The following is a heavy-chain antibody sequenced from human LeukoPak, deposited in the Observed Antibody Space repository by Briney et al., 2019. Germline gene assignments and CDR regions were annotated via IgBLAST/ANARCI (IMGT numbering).Heavy chain of an antibody. D-gene: IGHD2-2*01. Sequence: SQTLSLTCAISGDSVSSNSVTWNWIRQSPSRGLEWLGRTYYRSTWYNDYAVSLRGRTTVNPDTSTNQFSLHLNSVTPEDTAVYYCARRLTQYDCFDPWGQGILVTVSS. CDR2: TYYRSTWYN. J-gene: IGHJ5*02. CDR3: ARRLTQYDCFDP. CDR1: GDSVSSNSVT. V-gene: IGHV6-1*01.